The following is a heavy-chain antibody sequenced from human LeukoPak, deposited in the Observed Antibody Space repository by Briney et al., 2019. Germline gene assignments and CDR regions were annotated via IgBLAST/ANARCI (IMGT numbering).Heavy chain of an antibody. CDR3: ARQEYCSGGSCYTWFDP. V-gene: IGHV5-51*01. CDR2: IYPADSDI. Sequence: KSGESLKISCKGSGYSINNYWIGWVRQMPGKGLEWMGIIYPADSDIRYSPSFQGQVTISADKSISTAYLQWSSLKASDTAMYYCARQEYCSGGSCYTWFDPWGQGTLVTVS. J-gene: IGHJ5*02. D-gene: IGHD2-15*01. CDR1: GYSINNYW.